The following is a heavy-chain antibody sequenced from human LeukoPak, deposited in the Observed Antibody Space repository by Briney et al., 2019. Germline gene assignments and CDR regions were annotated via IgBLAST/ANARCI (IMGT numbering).Heavy chain of an antibody. J-gene: IGHJ1*01. Sequence: GGSLRLSCAASGFTFSSYAMHWVRQAPGKGLEWVAVISYDGSNKYYADSVKGRFTISRDNSKNTLYLQMNSLRAEDTAVYYCASPTDDSSGYDEYFQHWGQGTLVTVSS. CDR2: ISYDGSNK. D-gene: IGHD3-22*01. CDR3: ASPTDDSSGYDEYFQH. CDR1: GFTFSSYA. V-gene: IGHV3-30-3*01.